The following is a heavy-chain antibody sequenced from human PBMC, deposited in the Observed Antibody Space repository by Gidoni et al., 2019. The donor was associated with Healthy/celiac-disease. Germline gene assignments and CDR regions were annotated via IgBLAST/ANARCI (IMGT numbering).Heavy chain of an antibody. Sequence: QVQLVESGGGVVQPGRSLRLSCAASGFTFSSYGMHWVRQAPGKGLEWVAVISYDGSNKYYADSVKGRFTISRDNSKNTLYLQMNSLRAEDTAVYYCAKDGDYDSSGYYGYWGQGTLVTVSS. V-gene: IGHV3-30*18. CDR2: ISYDGSNK. J-gene: IGHJ4*02. CDR1: GFTFSSYG. CDR3: AKDGDYDSSGYYGY. D-gene: IGHD3-22*01.